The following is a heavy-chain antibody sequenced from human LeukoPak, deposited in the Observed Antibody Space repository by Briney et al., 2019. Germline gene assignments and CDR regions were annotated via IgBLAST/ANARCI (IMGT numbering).Heavy chain of an antibody. CDR3: TTLLWFGELSDY. Sequence: PGWSLRLSCAASGFSFSNAWMIWVRQAPGKGLESVGRIKSKTYCGTTDYAAPVKGRFTISRDDSKNTLYLQMNSLKTEDTAVYYCTTLLWFGELSDYWGQGTLVTVSS. J-gene: IGHJ4*02. CDR1: GFSFSNAW. D-gene: IGHD3-10*01. V-gene: IGHV3-15*01. CDR2: IKSKTYCGTT.